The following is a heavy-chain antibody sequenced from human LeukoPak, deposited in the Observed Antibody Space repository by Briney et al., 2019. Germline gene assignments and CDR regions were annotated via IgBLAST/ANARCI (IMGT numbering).Heavy chain of an antibody. Sequence: SETLSLTCAVYGGSFSGYYWSWIRQPPGKGLEWIGEINHSGSTNYNPSLKSRVTISVDTSKNQFSLKLSSVTAADTAVYYCARGTAARPREDYYYYMDVWGKGTTVTVSS. D-gene: IGHD6-6*01. CDR3: ARGTAARPREDYYYYMDV. V-gene: IGHV4-34*01. CDR1: GGSFSGYY. CDR2: INHSGST. J-gene: IGHJ6*03.